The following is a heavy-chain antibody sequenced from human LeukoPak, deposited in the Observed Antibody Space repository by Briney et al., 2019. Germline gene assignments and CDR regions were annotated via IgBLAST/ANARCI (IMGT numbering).Heavy chain of an antibody. CDR3: ARGPPPARQWLLYDKGKSDY. Sequence: KASETLSLTCAVYGGSFSGYYWSWIRQPPGKGLEWIGEINHSGSTNYNPSLKSRVTISVDTSKNQFSLKLSSVTAADTAVYYCARGPPPARQWLLYDKGKSDYWGQGTLVTVSS. V-gene: IGHV4-34*01. J-gene: IGHJ4*02. D-gene: IGHD3-3*01. CDR2: INHSGST. CDR1: GGSFSGYY.